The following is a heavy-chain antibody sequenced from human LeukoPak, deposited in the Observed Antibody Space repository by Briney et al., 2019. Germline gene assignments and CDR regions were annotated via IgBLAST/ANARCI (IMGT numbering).Heavy chain of an antibody. CDR2: ISGSGTTI. CDR3: ARAARSGSYSKY. CDR1: GFTFSRYE. Sequence: GGSLRLSCAASGFTFSRYEMNCVRQAPGKGLEWVSYISGSGTTIYYADSVKGRFTMSRDNAKNSVYLQMGSLRAEDTAVYFCARAARSGSYSKYWGQGTLVTVSS. D-gene: IGHD3-10*01. V-gene: IGHV3-48*03. J-gene: IGHJ4*02.